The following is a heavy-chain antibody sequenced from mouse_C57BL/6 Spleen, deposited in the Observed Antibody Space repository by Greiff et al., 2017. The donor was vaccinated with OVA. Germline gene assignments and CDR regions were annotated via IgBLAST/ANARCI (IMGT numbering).Heavy chain of an antibody. D-gene: IGHD2-5*01. CDR3: ARIAYYSNYDAMDY. V-gene: IGHV1-50*01. Sequence: QVQLQQPGAELVKPGASVKLSCKASGYTFTSYWMQWVKQRPGQGLEWIGEIDPSDSYTNYNQKFKGKATLTVDTSSSTASMQLSSLTSEDSAVYYCARIAYYSNYDAMDYWGQGTSVTVSS. CDR2: IDPSDSYT. J-gene: IGHJ4*01. CDR1: GYTFTSYW.